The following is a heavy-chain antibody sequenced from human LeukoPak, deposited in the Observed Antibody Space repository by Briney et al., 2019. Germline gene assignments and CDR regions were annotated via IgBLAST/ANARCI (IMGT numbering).Heavy chain of an antibody. V-gene: IGHV3-9*01. CDR3: AKAGPEDYYDSSGYYYGSYFDY. CDR1: GFTFDDYA. J-gene: IGHJ4*02. D-gene: IGHD3-22*01. Sequence: PGGSLRLSCAASGFTFDDYAMHWVRQAPGKGLEWVSGISWNSGSIGYADSVKGRFTISRDNAKNSLYLQMNSLRAEDTALYYCAKAGPEDYYDSSGYYYGSYFDYWGQGTLVTVSS. CDR2: ISWNSGSI.